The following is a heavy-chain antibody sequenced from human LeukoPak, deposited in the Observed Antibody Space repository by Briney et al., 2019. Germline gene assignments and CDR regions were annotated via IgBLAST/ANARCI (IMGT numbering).Heavy chain of an antibody. CDR2: ISGSGGST. Sequence: GGSLRLSCAASGFTFSSYAMSWVRQAPGKGLEWVSAISGSGGSTYCADSVKGRFAISRDNSKNTLYLQMNSLRAEDTAVYYCAKTKRTYYYDSSGISGYYFDYWGQGTLVTVSS. CDR3: AKTKRTYYYDSSGISGYYFDY. V-gene: IGHV3-23*01. J-gene: IGHJ4*02. D-gene: IGHD3-22*01. CDR1: GFTFSSYA.